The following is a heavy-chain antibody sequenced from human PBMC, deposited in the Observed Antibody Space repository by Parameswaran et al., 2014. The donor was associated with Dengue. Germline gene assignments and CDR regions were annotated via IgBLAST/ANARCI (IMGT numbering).Heavy chain of an antibody. V-gene: IGHV1-2*02. CDR2: INPNSGGT. J-gene: IGHJ4*02. CDR3: ARATQLVNDY. D-gene: IGHD6-6*01. Sequence: WVRQAPGQGLEWMGWINPNSGGTNYAQKFQGRVTMTRDTSISTAYMELSRLRSDDTAVYYCARATQLVNDYWGQGTLVTVSS.